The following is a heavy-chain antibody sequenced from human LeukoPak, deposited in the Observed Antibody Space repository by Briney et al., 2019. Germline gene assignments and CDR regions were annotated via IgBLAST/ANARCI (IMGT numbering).Heavy chain of an antibody. V-gene: IGHV4-34*01. Sequence: PSETLSLTCAVYGGSFSGYYWSWIRQPPGKGLEWIGEINHSGSTNYNPSLKSRVTISVDTSKNQFSLKLSSVTAADTAVYYCARMSRLRRKNDYWGQGTLVTVSP. D-gene: IGHD5-12*01. CDR1: GGSFSGYY. J-gene: IGHJ4*02. CDR2: INHSGST. CDR3: ARMSRLRRKNDY.